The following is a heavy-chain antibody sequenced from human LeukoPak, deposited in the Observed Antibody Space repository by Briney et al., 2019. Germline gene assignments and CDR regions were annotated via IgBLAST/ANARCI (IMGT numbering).Heavy chain of an antibody. D-gene: IGHD3-3*01. CDR3: ARGLRFLDY. CDR1: GYTFTSYG. J-gene: IGHJ4*02. Sequence: GSVTVSCKASGYTFTSYGMSWVRQAPGKGLEGMGWITAYNCNTNYAPKLQSRVTMTTDTSTSTAYMELRSLRSDDPAVYYCARGLRFLDYWGQGTLVTVSS. V-gene: IGHV1-18*01. CDR2: ITAYNCNT.